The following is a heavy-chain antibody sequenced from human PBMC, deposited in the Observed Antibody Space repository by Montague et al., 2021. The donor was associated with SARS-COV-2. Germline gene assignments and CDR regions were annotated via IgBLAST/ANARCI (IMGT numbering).Heavy chain of an antibody. Sequence: TLSLTCTVSGGSISSGGYYWSWIRQPAGKGLEWIGSIYTSGSTNYNPSLKRRVTISVDTSKNQFSLKLSSVTAADTAVYYCAREAPGRCSGGSGCLDYWLDHWGQGTLVTVSS. CDR2: IYTSGST. CDR3: AREAPGRCSGGSGCLDYWLDH. D-gene: IGHD2-15*01. V-gene: IGHV4-61*02. J-gene: IGHJ5*02. CDR1: GGSISSGGYY.